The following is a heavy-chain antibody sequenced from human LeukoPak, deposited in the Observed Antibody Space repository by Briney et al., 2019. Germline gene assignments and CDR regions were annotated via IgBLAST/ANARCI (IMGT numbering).Heavy chain of an antibody. CDR3: AKTTYYDFWSGYSLDY. CDR1: GFIFSRYA. D-gene: IGHD3-3*01. J-gene: IGHJ4*02. V-gene: IGHV3-23*01. Sequence: GGSVRLFCGVSGFIFSRYAMSWLRQAPGKGLVWVSALSGSGCSTYYADSVKGRFSISRDNSKNTLYLQMNSLRAEDTAVYYCAKTTYYDFWSGYSLDYWGQGTLVTVSS. CDR2: LSGSGCST.